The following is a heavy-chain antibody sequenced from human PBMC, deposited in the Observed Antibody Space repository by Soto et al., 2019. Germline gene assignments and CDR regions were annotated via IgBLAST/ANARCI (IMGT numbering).Heavy chain of an antibody. D-gene: IGHD1-26*01. CDR2: IIPILGIA. V-gene: IGHV1-69*08. CDR1: GGTFSSYT. CDR3: ARDDSGNELGYYYYGMDV. J-gene: IGHJ6*02. Sequence: QVQLVQSGAEVKKPGSSVKVSCKASGGTFSSYTISWVRQAPGQGLEWMGRIIPILGIANYAQKFQGRVTIPADKSTSTAYMELSSLRSEDTAVYYCARDDSGNELGYYYYGMDVWGQGTTVTVSS.